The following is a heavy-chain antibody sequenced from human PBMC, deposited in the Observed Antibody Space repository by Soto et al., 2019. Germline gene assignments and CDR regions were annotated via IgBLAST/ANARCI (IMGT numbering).Heavy chain of an antibody. V-gene: IGHV3-33*01. D-gene: IGHD3-22*01. CDR2: IWYDGSNK. J-gene: IGHJ3*02. CDR1: GFTFSSYG. CDR3: ARDPHERITMIVVVGDAFDI. Sequence: QVQLVESGGGVVQPGRSLRLSCAASGFTFSSYGMHWVRQAPGKGLEWVAVIWYDGSNKYYADSVKGRFTISRDNSKNTLYLQMNSLRAEDTAVYYCARDPHERITMIVVVGDAFDIWGQWTMVTVSS.